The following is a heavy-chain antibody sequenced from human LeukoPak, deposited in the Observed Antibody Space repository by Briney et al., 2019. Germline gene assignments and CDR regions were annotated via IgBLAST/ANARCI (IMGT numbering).Heavy chain of an antibody. D-gene: IGHD2-2*01. CDR1: GFNFNTFA. CDR3: AKPRYCSTTSCSSYGFDV. CDR2: ISGSGLST. J-gene: IGHJ6*02. V-gene: IGHV3-23*01. Sequence: PGGSLRLSCAASGFNFNTFALNGVRQAPGKGLQWVSAISGSGLSTYYADSVKGRFTISRDNSKNTLFLQLSRLTPEDTATYYCAKPRYCSTTSCSSYGFDVWGQGTTVTVSS.